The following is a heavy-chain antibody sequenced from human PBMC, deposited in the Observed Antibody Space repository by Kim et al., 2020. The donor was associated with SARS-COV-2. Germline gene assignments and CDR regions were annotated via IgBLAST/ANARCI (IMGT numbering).Heavy chain of an antibody. CDR2: IYYSGST. CDR3: ARVEGYSGSYAGLYNWFDP. Sequence: SETLSLTCTVSGGSISSSSYYWGWIRQPPGKGLEWIGSIYYSGSTYYNPSLKSRVTISVDTSKNQFSLKLSSVTAADTAVYYCARVEGYSGSYAGLYNWFDPWGQGTLVTVSS. D-gene: IGHD1-26*01. V-gene: IGHV4-39*07. CDR1: GGSISSSSYY. J-gene: IGHJ5*02.